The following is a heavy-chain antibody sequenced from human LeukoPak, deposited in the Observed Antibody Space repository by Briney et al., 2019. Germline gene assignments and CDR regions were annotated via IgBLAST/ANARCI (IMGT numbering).Heavy chain of an antibody. CDR2: VNAGGGNT. V-gene: IGHV3-23*01. Sequence: GGSLRLSCAACGFTFDNYRMRWVRQAPGKGLEWVSTVNAGGGNTQYAHYETGRFTISRDNSKHTLYLQINSLRADATAVYDCARPYYYGSGSAYDMGVWGQGTTVTVSS. CDR3: ARPYYYGSGSAYDMGV. J-gene: IGHJ6*02. CDR1: GFTFDNYR. D-gene: IGHD3-10*01.